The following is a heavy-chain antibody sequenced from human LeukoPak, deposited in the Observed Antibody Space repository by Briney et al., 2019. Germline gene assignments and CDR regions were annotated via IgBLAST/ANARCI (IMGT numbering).Heavy chain of an antibody. Sequence: VASVKVSCKASGYTFTGYYMHWVRQAPGQGLEWMGWINPNSGGTNYAQKFQGRVTMTRDTSISTAYMELSRLRSDDTAVYYCARARQVATIPGDYYFYYMDVWGKGTTVTVSS. CDR1: GYTFTGYY. V-gene: IGHV1-2*02. D-gene: IGHD5-12*01. CDR2: INPNSGGT. CDR3: ARARQVATIPGDYYFYYMDV. J-gene: IGHJ6*03.